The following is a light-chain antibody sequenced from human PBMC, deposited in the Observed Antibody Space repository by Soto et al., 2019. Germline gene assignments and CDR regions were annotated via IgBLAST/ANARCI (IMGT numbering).Light chain of an antibody. CDR3: QQRSDWPPLFT. V-gene: IGKV3-11*01. CDR1: QSISTY. J-gene: IGKJ3*01. CDR2: DAS. Sequence: EIVLTQSPATLSLSPGERATLSCRASQSISTYLAWYQQRPGQAPRLLIHDASKRATGIPARFSGSGSGKDFTLTISSLEPEDFSFYYCQQRSDWPPLFTFGPGTKLDVK.